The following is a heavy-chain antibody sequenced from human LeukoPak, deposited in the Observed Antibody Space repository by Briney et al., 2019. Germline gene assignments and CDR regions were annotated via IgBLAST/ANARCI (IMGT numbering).Heavy chain of an antibody. CDR2: MNPNSGNT. CDR1: GYTFTSYD. J-gene: IGHJ4*02. D-gene: IGHD3-22*01. Sequence: GASVKVSCKASGYTFTSYDINWVRQATGQGLEWMGWMNPNSGNTGYAQKFQGRVTMTRNTSISTGYMELSSLRSEDTAVYYCATLRYYYDSSGYYQFDYWGQGTLVTVSS. CDR3: ATLRYYYDSSGYYQFDY. V-gene: IGHV1-8*01.